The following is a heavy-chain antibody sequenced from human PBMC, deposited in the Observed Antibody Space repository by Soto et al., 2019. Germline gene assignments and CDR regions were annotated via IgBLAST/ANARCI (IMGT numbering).Heavy chain of an antibody. CDR1: GGSFSGYY. J-gene: IGHJ4*02. CDR2: IYYSGST. CDR3: ARRYGSCFDY. Sequence: PSETLSLTCAVYGGSFSGYYWSWIRQPPGKGLEWIGYIYYSGSTNYNPSLKSRVTISVDTSKNQFSLKLSSVTAADTAVYCCARRYGSCFDYWGQGTLVTVSS. V-gene: IGHV4-59*08. D-gene: IGHD5-18*01.